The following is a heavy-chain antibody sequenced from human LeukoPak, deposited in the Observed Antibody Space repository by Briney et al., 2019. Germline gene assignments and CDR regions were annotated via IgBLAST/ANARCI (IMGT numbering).Heavy chain of an antibody. CDR3: ARHCTQQLKFDY. J-gene: IGHJ4*02. V-gene: IGHV4-59*08. Sequence: SETLSLTCTVSGDSISSYYWRWIRQPPGKGLEWIGYIYYSGSTNYNPSLKSRVTISVDTSKNQFSLKLSSVTAADTAVYYCARHCTQQLKFDYWGQGTLVTVSS. D-gene: IGHD6-13*01. CDR2: IYYSGST. CDR1: GDSISSYY.